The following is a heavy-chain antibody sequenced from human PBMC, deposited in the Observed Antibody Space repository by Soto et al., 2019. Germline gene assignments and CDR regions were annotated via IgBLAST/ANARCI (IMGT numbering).Heavy chain of an antibody. CDR1: GFTFSDYW. Sequence: EVQLVESGGGLVQPGGSLRLSCAASGFTFSDYWMHWVRQAPGKGLVWVSRINSDGSSTFYADAVKGRFTISRDNAKNTMYLQMNSLRAEDTAVYYCASSLLTPFDYWGQGTLVTVSS. CDR3: ASSLLTPFDY. CDR2: INSDGSST. D-gene: IGHD7-27*01. J-gene: IGHJ4*02. V-gene: IGHV3-74*01.